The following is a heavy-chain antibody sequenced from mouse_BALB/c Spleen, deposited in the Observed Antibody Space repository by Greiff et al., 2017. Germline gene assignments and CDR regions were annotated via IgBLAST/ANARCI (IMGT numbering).Heavy chain of an antibody. CDR2: ISYSGST. Sequence: EVQLVESGPSLVKPSQTLSLTCSVTGDSITSGYWNWIRKFPGNKLEYMGYISYSGSTYYNPSLKSRISITRDTSKNQYYLQLNSVTTEDTATYYCARGGGLRRNWFAYWGQGTLVTVSA. V-gene: IGHV3-8*02. D-gene: IGHD3-1*01. CDR3: ARGGGLRRNWFAY. J-gene: IGHJ3*01. CDR1: GDSITSGY.